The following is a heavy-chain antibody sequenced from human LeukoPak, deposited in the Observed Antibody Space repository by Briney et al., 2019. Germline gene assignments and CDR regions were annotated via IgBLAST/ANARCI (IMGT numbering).Heavy chain of an antibody. J-gene: IGHJ6*02. CDR3: AKAGSRGWQNYYYYGMDV. Sequence: GGSLRLSCAASGFTFSDHAMHWVRQAPGKGLEWVAVISYHGRDIYYADSVKGRFTISRDNSKNTLYLQMNSLRAEDTAVYYCAKAGSRGWQNYYYYGMDVWGQGTTVTVSS. CDR2: ISYHGRDI. V-gene: IGHV3-30*04. D-gene: IGHD6-19*01. CDR1: GFTFSDHA.